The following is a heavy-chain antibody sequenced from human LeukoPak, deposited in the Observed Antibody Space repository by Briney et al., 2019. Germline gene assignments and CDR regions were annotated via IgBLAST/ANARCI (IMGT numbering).Heavy chain of an antibody. D-gene: IGHD2-21*02. CDR3: ASRGDWAFDI. J-gene: IGHJ3*02. V-gene: IGHV1-69*06. CDR2: IIPIFGTA. CDR1: GGTFSSYA. Sequence: SVKVSCKASGGTFSSYAVSWVRQAPGQGLEWMGRIIPIFGTANYAQKFQGRVTITADKSTSTAYMELSSLRSEDTAVYYCASRGDWAFDIWGQGTMVTVSS.